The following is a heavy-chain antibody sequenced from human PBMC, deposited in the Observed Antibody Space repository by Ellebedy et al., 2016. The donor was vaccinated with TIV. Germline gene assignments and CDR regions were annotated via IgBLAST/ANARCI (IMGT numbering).Heavy chain of an antibody. Sequence: GESLKISCKGSGYSFTSYWIGWVRQMPGKGLEWMGIIYPGDSDTRYSPSFQGQVTISADKSISTAYLQWSSLKASDTAMYYCARHFFPTKPYYDSSGYPGDWGQGTLVTVSS. D-gene: IGHD3-22*01. CDR3: ARHFFPTKPYYDSSGYPGD. J-gene: IGHJ4*02. CDR1: GYSFTSYW. V-gene: IGHV5-51*01. CDR2: IYPGDSDT.